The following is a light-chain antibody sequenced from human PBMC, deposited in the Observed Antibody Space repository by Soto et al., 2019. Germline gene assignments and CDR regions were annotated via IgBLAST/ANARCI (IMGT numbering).Light chain of an antibody. CDR1: QGISGW. J-gene: IGKJ3*01. CDR3: QQANSFPPT. CDR2: GAS. Sequence: DIQMTQSPSSVSASVGDRVTITCRASQGISGWLAWYQQKPGKAPNLLIYGASSLQSGVPSRFSDRESGTDFTLTISSLQPEDFATYYCQQANSFPPTFGPGTKVDIK. V-gene: IGKV1-12*01.